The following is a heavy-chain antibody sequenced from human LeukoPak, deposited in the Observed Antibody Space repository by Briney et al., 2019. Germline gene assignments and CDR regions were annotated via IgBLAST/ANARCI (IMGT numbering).Heavy chain of an antibody. J-gene: IGHJ4*02. D-gene: IGHD1-26*01. CDR2: ISSSSSTI. CDR3: ARSGSYPRYYFDY. Sequence: PGGSLRLSCAASGFTFSSYSMNWVRQAPGKGLEWVSYISSSSSTIYYTDSVKGRFTISRDNAKNSLYLQMNSLRAEDTAVYYCARSGSYPRYYFDYWGQGTLVTVSS. CDR1: GFTFSSYS. V-gene: IGHV3-48*01.